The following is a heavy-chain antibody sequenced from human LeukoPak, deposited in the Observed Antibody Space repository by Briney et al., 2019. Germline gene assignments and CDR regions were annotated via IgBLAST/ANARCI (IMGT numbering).Heavy chain of an antibody. V-gene: IGHV4-4*07. CDR3: ARDRSYSNYIDY. Sequence: SETLSLTCTVSGGSISGYYWSWIRQPAGKGLEWIRRISSNGSTNYNPSLKSRVTMSVDTSKNQFSLKLSSVTAADTAVYYCARDRSYSNYIDYWGQGTLVTVSS. CDR2: ISSNGST. J-gene: IGHJ4*02. D-gene: IGHD4-11*01. CDR1: GGSISGYY.